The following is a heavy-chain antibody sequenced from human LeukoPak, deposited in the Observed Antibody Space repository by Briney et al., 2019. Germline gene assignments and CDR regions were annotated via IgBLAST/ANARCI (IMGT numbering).Heavy chain of an antibody. CDR3: ARAYYYDSSGYPYFDY. Sequence: ASVKVSCKASGYTFTGYYMHWVRQAPGQGLEWMGWINPNIGGTNYAQKFKGRVTMTRDTSISTAYMELSRLRSDDTAVYYCARAYYYDSSGYPYFDYWGQGTLVTVYS. D-gene: IGHD3-22*01. CDR2: INPNIGGT. J-gene: IGHJ4*02. CDR1: GYTFTGYY. V-gene: IGHV1-2*02.